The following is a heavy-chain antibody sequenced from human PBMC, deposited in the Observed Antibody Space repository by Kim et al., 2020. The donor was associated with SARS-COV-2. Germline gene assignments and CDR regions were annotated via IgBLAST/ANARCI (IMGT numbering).Heavy chain of an antibody. Sequence: SETLSLTCTVSGGSISSSSYYWGWIRQPPGKGLEWIGSIYYSGSTYYNPSLKSRVTISVDTSKNQFSLKLSSVTAADTAVYYCARRSPHLYYYGMDVWGQGTTVTVSS. CDR3: ARRSPHLYYYGMDV. CDR2: IYYSGST. V-gene: IGHV4-39*01. CDR1: GGSISSSSYY. J-gene: IGHJ6*02. D-gene: IGHD2-15*01.